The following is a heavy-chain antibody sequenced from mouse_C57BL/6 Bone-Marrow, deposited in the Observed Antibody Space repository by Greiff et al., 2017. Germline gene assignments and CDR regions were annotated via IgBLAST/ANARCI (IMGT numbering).Heavy chain of an antibody. CDR2: IYPRSGNT. Sequence: HVQLQQSGAELARPGASVKLSCKASGYTFTSYGISWVKQRTGQGLEWIGEIYPRSGNTYYNEKFKGKATLTADKSSSTAYMELRSLTSEDSAVYFCFIYYVKGYCFDYWGQGTTLTVSS. V-gene: IGHV1-81*01. CDR3: FIYYVKGYCFDY. D-gene: IGHD2-1*01. CDR1: GYTFTSYG. J-gene: IGHJ2*01.